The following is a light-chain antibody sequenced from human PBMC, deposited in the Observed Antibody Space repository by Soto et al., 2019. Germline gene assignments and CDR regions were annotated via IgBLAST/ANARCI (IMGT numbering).Light chain of an antibody. V-gene: IGKV3-15*01. CDR2: GAS. Sequence: VLTQSPGTLSLSPGERATLSCRASQSVSSNLAWYQQKPGQAPRLLIYGASTRAPGFPARFSGSGSGTDFTLTISSLQSEDFAVYYCQQYNNCPWTFGQGSKVDI. CDR1: QSVSSN. CDR3: QQYNNCPWT. J-gene: IGKJ1*01.